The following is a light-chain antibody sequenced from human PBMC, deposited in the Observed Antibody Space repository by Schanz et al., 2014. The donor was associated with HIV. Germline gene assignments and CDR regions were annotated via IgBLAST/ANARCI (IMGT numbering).Light chain of an antibody. CDR2: GNT. CDR1: SSNIGADYD. J-gene: IGLJ2*01. Sequence: QSVLTQPPSVSGAPGQRVTISCTGTSSNIGADYDVHWYQQIPGAAPKLLIHGNTNRPSGVPDRFSGSKSGSTASLTISGLKTEDEADYYCQSYDSSKPCVFGGGTKLTVL. CDR3: QSYDSSKPCV. V-gene: IGLV1-40*01.